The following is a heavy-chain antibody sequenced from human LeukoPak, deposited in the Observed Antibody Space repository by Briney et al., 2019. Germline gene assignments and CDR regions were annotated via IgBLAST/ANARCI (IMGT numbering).Heavy chain of an antibody. CDR3: ARHIRGYYDSSGYYDDAFDI. J-gene: IGHJ3*02. Sequence: SETLSLTCTVSGGSISSYYWSWIRQPPGKGLEWIGYIYTSGGTNYNPSLKSRVTISVDTSKNQFSLKLSSVTAADTAVYYCARHIRGYYDSSGYYDDAFDIWGQGTMVTVSS. D-gene: IGHD3-22*01. V-gene: IGHV4-4*09. CDR2: IYTSGGT. CDR1: GGSISSYY.